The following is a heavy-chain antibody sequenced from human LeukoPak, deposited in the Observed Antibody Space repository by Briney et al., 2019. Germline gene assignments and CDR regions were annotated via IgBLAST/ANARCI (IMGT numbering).Heavy chain of an antibody. CDR2: IYNGGSP. CDR1: GGSVRSYS. J-gene: IGHJ4*02. Sequence: SETLSLTCTASGGSVRSYSWSWIRQPPGKGLEYIGHIYNGGSPTYNPSLMGRLTMSVDTAKNQLSLHLTSVTTADTALYFRARNKGVAARHDYWGQGTLVIVSS. D-gene: IGHD6-19*01. CDR3: ARNKGVAARHDY. V-gene: IGHV4-59*02.